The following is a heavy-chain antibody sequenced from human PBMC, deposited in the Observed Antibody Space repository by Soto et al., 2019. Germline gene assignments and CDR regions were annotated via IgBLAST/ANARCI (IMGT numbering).Heavy chain of an antibody. Sequence: SGPTLVTPTETLTLTCTVSALSLSNGQLGVSWIRQPPGKPVEGLAHMCSSDDKSYSTSLRSRLSGSKDTSRGQVVLTINILDTMDSATYYCALIKDCSRTDCYLASFDPWGQGTLVTVSS. CDR2: MCSSDDK. D-gene: IGHD2-2*01. J-gene: IGHJ5*02. V-gene: IGHV2-26*01. CDR1: ALSLSNGQLG. CDR3: ALIKDCSRTDCYLASFDP.